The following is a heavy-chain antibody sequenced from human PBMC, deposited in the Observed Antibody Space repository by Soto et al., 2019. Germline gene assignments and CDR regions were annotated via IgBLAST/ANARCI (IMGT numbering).Heavy chain of an antibody. D-gene: IGHD6-6*01. Sequence: ASVKVSCKASGYTFTSYGISWVRQAPGQGPEWMGWISAYNGNTNYAQKLQGRVTMTTDTSTSTAYMELRSLRSDDTAVYYCARSIAARAFYYYYGMDVWGQGTTVTVSS. J-gene: IGHJ6*02. CDR2: ISAYNGNT. CDR3: ARSIAARAFYYYYGMDV. V-gene: IGHV1-18*04. CDR1: GYTFTSYG.